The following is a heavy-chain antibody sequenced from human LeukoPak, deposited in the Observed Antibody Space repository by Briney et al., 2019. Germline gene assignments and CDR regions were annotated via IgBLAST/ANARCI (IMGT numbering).Heavy chain of an antibody. V-gene: IGHV3-53*01. J-gene: IGHJ6*03. CDR1: GFTVSSNS. D-gene: IGHD3-10*01. CDR3: AKDGGLYYYYYYYMDV. CDR2: IYSGGNT. Sequence: GGSLRLSCTVSGFTVSSNSMSWVRQAPGKGLEWVSFIYSGGNTHYSDSVKGRFTISRDNTKNTLYLQMNRLRAEDTAVYYCAKDGGLYYYYYYYMDVWGKGTTVTISS.